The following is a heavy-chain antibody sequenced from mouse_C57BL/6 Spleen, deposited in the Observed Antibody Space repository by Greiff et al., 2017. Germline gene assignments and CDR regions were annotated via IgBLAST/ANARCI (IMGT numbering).Heavy chain of an antibody. D-gene: IGHD3-2*01. CDR3: ARDSFAMDY. CDR2: IYPADGET. CDR1: GYAFSSSW. J-gene: IGHJ4*01. Sequence: VQLQQSGPELVKPGASVKISCKASGYAFSSSWMNWVKQRPGKGLEWIGRIYPADGETNYNGKFKGKATLTADKSSSTAYMLLSSLTSEDSAFFFCARDSFAMDYWGQGTSVTVSS. V-gene: IGHV1-82*01.